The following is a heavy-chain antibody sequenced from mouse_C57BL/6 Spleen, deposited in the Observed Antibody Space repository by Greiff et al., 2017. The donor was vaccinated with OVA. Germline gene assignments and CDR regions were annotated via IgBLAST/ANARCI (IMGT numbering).Heavy chain of an antibody. D-gene: IGHD1-1*01. V-gene: IGHV1-50*01. Sequence: QVQLQQPGAELVKPGASVKLSCKASGYTFTSYWMQWVKQRPGQGLEWIGEIDPSDSYTNYHQKFKGKATLTVDTSSSTAYMQLSSLTSEDSAVYYCARSERVLLLRSFDYWGQGTTLTVSS. CDR3: ARSERVLLLRSFDY. CDR2: IDPSDSYT. CDR1: GYTFTSYW. J-gene: IGHJ2*01.